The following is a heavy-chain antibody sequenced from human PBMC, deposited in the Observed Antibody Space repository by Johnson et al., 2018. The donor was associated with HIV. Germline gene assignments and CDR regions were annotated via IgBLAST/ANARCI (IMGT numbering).Heavy chain of an antibody. V-gene: IGHV3-30*02. CDR3: AKDRGSYGSRPSAFDI. J-gene: IGHJ3*02. Sequence: QVQLVESGGGVVQPGGSLRLSCAASGFTFSSYGMHWVRQAPGKGLEWVAFIRYDGSNKYYADSGKGRFPISRDNSKNTLYLQMNSLGAEDTAVYYCAKDRGSYGSRPSAFDIWGQGTMVTVSS. CDR2: IRYDGSNK. CDR1: GFTFSSYG. D-gene: IGHD5-18*01.